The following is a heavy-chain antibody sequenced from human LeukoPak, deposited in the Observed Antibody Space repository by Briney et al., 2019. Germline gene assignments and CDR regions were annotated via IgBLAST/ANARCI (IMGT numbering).Heavy chain of an antibody. J-gene: IGHJ1*01. D-gene: IGHD3-22*01. CDR2: IIPIFGTA. CDR3: ARGQDYYDSSALQH. V-gene: IGHV1-69*05. CDR1: GGTFGSYA. Sequence: SVKVSCKASGGTFGSYAISWVRQAPGQGLEWLGRIIPIFGTANYAQKFQGRVTITTDESTSTAYMELSSLRSEDTAVYYCARGQDYYDSSALQHWGQGTLVTVSS.